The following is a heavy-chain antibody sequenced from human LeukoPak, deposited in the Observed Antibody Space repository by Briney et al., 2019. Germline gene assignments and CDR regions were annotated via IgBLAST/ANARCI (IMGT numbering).Heavy chain of an antibody. CDR1: GFTFSSYD. J-gene: IGHJ3*02. CDR2: IGTAGDT. D-gene: IGHD6-13*01. CDR3: ARSSPYSSSWYSAFDI. V-gene: IGHV3-13*04. Sequence: GGSLRLSCAASGFTFSSYDMHWVRQATGKGLEWVSAIGTAGDTYYPGSVKGRFTISRENAKNSLYLQMNSLRAGDTAVYYCARSSPYSSSWYSAFDIWGQGTMVTVSS.